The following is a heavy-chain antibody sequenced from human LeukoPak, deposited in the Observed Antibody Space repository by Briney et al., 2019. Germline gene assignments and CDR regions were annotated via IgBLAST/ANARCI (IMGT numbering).Heavy chain of an antibody. V-gene: IGHV3-43*01. J-gene: IGHJ4*02. CDR1: GFTFDNYT. CDR2: IRWDGGST. Sequence: GGSLRLSCAASGFTFDNYTMHWVRQAPGKGLEWVSLIRWDGGSTYYADSVKGRFTISRDNSKNTLYLQMNSLRTEDTALYYCAKDLYPSHSGSYLDYCGQGTLVTVSS. D-gene: IGHD1-26*01. CDR3: AKDLYPSHSGSYLDY.